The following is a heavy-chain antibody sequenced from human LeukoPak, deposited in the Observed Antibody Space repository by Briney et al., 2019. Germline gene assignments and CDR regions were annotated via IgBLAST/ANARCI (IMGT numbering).Heavy chain of an antibody. D-gene: IGHD3-22*01. J-gene: IGHJ4*02. CDR3: AKSDTYYYDSSGYYYEFIPYYFDY. V-gene: IGHV3-23*01. Sequence: GGSLRLSCAASGFTFSSYAMSWVRQAPGKGLERVSAISGSGGSTYYADSVKGRFTISRDNSKNTLYLQMNSLRAEDTAVYYCAKSDTYYYDSSGYYYEFIPYYFDYWGQGTLVTVSS. CDR2: ISGSGGST. CDR1: GFTFSSYA.